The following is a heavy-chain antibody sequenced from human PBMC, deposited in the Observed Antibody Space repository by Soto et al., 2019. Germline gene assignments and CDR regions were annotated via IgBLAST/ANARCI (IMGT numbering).Heavy chain of an antibody. CDR3: ARGADVFGYNWKYVPCEV. CDR2: IIPAFATP. V-gene: IGHV1-69*01. Sequence: QVQLVQSGAEVKNPGSSVNVSCKTVGGTMRSFAFSWVRQAPGQGLEWMGGIIPAFATPNHAQKFQDRVTISADESTSTVYMELRRLRSEDSAVYFCARGADVFGYNWKYVPCEVWGQGTQITVSS. D-gene: IGHD1-20*01. CDR1: GGTMRSFA. J-gene: IGHJ4*02.